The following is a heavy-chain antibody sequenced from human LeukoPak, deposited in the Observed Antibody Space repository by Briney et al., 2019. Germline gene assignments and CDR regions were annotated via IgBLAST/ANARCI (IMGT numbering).Heavy chain of an antibody. D-gene: IGHD3-22*01. CDR1: GFTFSSYA. CDR3: AKAYPPTYYYDSSGPRGFDY. V-gene: IGHV3-23*01. CDR2: ISGSGGST. J-gene: IGHJ4*02. Sequence: PGGSLRLSCAASGFTFSSYAMSWVRQAPGKGLEWVSAISGSGGSTYYADSVKGRFTISRDNSKNALYLQMNSLRAEDTAVYYCAKAYPPTYYYDSSGPRGFDYWGQGTLVTVSS.